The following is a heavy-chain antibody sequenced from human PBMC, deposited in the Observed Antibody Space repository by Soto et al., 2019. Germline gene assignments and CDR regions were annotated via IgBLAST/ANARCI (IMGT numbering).Heavy chain of an antibody. V-gene: IGHV3-74*01. CDR1: GFTFRSYW. CDR3: AFKHGSSWAYYYYYMDV. D-gene: IGHD6-13*01. CDR2: INSDGSST. J-gene: IGHJ6*03. Sequence: GGSLRLSCAASGFTFRSYWMHWVRQAPGKGLVWVSRINSDGSSTNYADSVKGRFTISRDNAKNTLYLQMNSLRAEDTAVYYCAFKHGSSWAYYYYYMDVWGKGTTVTVSS.